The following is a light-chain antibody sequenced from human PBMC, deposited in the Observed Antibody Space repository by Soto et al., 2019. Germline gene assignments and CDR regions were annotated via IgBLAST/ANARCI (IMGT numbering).Light chain of an antibody. J-gene: IGKJ1*01. CDR1: QSVSSSY. CDR3: QQYGSSPLCT. V-gene: IGKV3-20*01. Sequence: EIVLTQSPGTLSLSPGERATLSCRASQSVSSSYLAWYQQKPGQAPRLLIYGASSRATGIPDRFSGSGSGTDFTLTISRLEPEHFAVYYCQQYGSSPLCTFGQGTKVEIK. CDR2: GAS.